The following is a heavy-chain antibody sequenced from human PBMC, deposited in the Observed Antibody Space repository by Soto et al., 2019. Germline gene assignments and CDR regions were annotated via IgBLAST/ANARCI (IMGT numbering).Heavy chain of an antibody. V-gene: IGHV4-31*03. CDR2: IYYSGST. CDR3: ARVEVYSSSSPYGMEV. D-gene: IGHD6-6*01. Sequence: SSETLSLTCTVSGGSISSGGYYWSWIRQHPGKGLEWIGYIYYSGSTYYNPSLKSRVTISVDTSKNQFSLKLSSVTAADTAVYYCARVEVYSSSSPYGMEVWGQGTTVTVSS. J-gene: IGHJ6*02. CDR1: GGSISSGGYY.